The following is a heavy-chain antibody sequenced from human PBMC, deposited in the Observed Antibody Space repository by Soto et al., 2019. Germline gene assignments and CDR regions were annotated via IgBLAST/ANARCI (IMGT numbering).Heavy chain of an antibody. Sequence: VQLVQSGAEVKQPGSSVKVSCKASGGTFSSYTVTWVRQAPGQGLEWMGGFVPIVGTTDYSQNFQGRLTITADESATAGYMELSSLTSDDTARYYCAIGSTYSGEFEFWGLGTLVTVSS. CDR3: AIGSTYSGEFEF. CDR2: FVPIVGTT. V-gene: IGHV1-69*01. CDR1: GGTFSSYT. D-gene: IGHD1-26*01. J-gene: IGHJ4*02.